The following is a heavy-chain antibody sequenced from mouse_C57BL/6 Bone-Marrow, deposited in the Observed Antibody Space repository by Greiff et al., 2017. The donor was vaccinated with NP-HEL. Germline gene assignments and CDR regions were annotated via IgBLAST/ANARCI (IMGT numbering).Heavy chain of an antibody. V-gene: IGHV1-50*01. CDR1: GYTFTSYW. CDR2: LDPSDSYT. Sequence: QVQLQQPGAELVKPGASVKLSCKASGYTFTSYWMQWVKQRPGQGLEWIGELDPSDSYTNYNQKFKGKATLTVDTSSSTAYMQLSSLTSEDSAVYYCASMVTTGYYYAMDYWGQGTSVTVSS. CDR3: ASMVTTGYYYAMDY. J-gene: IGHJ4*01. D-gene: IGHD2-2*01.